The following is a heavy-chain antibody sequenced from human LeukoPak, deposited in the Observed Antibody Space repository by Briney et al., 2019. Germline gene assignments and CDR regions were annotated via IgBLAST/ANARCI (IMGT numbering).Heavy chain of an antibody. CDR3: AKDSTGVNYYYMDV. D-gene: IGHD6-25*01. CDR1: GFTFSSYG. CDR2: IRYEGSNK. Sequence: GGSLRLSCAASGFTFSSYGMHWVRQAPGKGLEWVAFIRYEGSNKYYADSVKGRFTISRDNSKNTLYLQMNSLRAEDTAVYYCAKDSTGVNYYYMDVWGKGTTVTVSS. J-gene: IGHJ6*03. V-gene: IGHV3-30*02.